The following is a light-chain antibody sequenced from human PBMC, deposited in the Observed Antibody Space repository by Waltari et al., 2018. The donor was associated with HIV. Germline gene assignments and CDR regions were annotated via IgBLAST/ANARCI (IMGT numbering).Light chain of an antibody. CDR1: NIESKS. Sequence: SYVLTQSPSVSVAPGQTARITCGGNNIESKSVHWYQQKAGQAPLLVIYDDIDRPSGIPELFSASNSGNTATLTISGVGAGDEADYFCQVWDSDSDVVVFGGGTKLTVL. CDR3: QVWDSDSDVVV. CDR2: DDI. V-gene: IGLV3-21*02. J-gene: IGLJ2*01.